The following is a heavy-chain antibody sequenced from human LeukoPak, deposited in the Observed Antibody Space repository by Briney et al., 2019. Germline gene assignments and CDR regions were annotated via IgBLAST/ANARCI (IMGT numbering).Heavy chain of an antibody. D-gene: IGHD6-6*01. V-gene: IGHV1-24*01. CDR1: GYTLTELS. CDR2: FDPEDGET. CDR3: ATRGGVSSSSPDFDY. J-gene: IGHJ4*02. Sequence: ASVKVSCKVSGYTLTELSMHWVRQAPGKGLEWMGGFDPEDGETIYAQKFQGRVTMTEDTSTDTAYMELSSLRSEDTAVYYCATRGGVSSSSPDFDYWGQGTLVTVSS.